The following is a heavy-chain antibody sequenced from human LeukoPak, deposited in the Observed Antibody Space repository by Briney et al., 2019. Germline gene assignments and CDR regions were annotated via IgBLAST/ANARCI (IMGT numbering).Heavy chain of an antibody. CDR1: GFTFSSYS. Sequence: GGSLRLSCAASGFTFSSYSMNWVRQAPGKGLEWVSSISSSSSYIYYADSVKGRFTISRDNAKNSLYLQMNSLRAEDTAVYYCARDIAVAGTCWFDPWGQGTLVTVSS. D-gene: IGHD6-19*01. J-gene: IGHJ5*02. CDR2: ISSSSSYI. V-gene: IGHV3-21*01. CDR3: ARDIAVAGTCWFDP.